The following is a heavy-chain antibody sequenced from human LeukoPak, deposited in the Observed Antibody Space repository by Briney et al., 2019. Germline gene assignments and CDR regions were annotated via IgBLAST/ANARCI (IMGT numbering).Heavy chain of an antibody. V-gene: IGHV4-61*02. Sequence: SQTLSLTCTVSGGSISSGSYYWSWIRQPAGKGLEWIGRIYTSGSTNYNPSLKSRVTISVDTSKNQFSLKLSSVTAADTAVYYCARDPGTALGKWGQGTLVTVSS. D-gene: IGHD1-1*01. CDR3: ARDPGTALGK. CDR2: IYTSGST. J-gene: IGHJ4*02. CDR1: GGSISSGSYY.